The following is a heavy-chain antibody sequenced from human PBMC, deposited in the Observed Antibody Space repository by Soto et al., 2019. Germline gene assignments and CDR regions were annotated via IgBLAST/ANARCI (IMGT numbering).Heavy chain of an antibody. J-gene: IGHJ3*02. CDR2: ISYDGSNK. D-gene: IGHD3-22*01. CDR3: AKDLYYYDSSGYSIGDAFDI. CDR1: GFTFSSYG. V-gene: IGHV3-30*18. Sequence: GGSLRLSCAASGFTFSSYGMHWVRQAPGKGLEWVAVISYDGSNKYYEDSVKGRFTISRDNSNNRQYLQMNSLRAEDTAVYYCAKDLYYYDSSGYSIGDAFDIWGQGTMVTVSS.